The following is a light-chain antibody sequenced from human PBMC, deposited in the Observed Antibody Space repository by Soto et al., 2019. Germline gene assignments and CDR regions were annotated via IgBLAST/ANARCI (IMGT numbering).Light chain of an antibody. CDR3: QHSYGTPPYT. J-gene: IGKJ2*01. Sequence: DIQMTRSPSSLSASGGDRVTTTCRASQSISRYLNWYQQKPGKAPKLLIYAASSLQSGVPSRFSGSGSGTDFTLTISSLQPEDSATYYCQHSYGTPPYTFGQGTKLEIK. CDR1: QSISRY. CDR2: AAS. V-gene: IGKV1-39*01.